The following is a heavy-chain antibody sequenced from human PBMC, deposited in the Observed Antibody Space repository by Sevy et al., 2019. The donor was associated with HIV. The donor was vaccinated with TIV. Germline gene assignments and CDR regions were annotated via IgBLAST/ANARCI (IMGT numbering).Heavy chain of an antibody. CDR2: INEDGTEK. CDR3: AGDNATVSRWGLCYYYYGTDV. V-gene: IGHV3-7*01. CDR1: GFTFSTYW. J-gene: IGHJ6*02. D-gene: IGHD1-26*01. Sequence: GGSLRLSCAASGFTFSTYWMSWFRQAPGKGLEWVANINEDGTEKFYVDSVKGRFTMSRDNAKNSLYLQMNSLRAEDAAVYYCAGDNATVSRWGLCYYYYGTDVWGQGTTVTVSS.